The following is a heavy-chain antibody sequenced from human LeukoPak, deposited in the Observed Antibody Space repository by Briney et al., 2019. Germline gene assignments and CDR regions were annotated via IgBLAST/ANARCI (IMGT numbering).Heavy chain of an antibody. Sequence: SETLSLTCTVSGGSISSSSYYWGWIRQPPGKGLEWIGSIYYSGSTYYNPSLKSRVTISVDTSKNQFSLKLRSVTAADTAVYYCARGRHDITMIVVVMTSVSYYLDVGGKGTAVTVS. CDR1: GGSISSSSYY. CDR2: IYYSGST. CDR3: ARGRHDITMIVVVMTSVSYYLDV. J-gene: IGHJ6*03. V-gene: IGHV4-39*07. D-gene: IGHD3-22*01.